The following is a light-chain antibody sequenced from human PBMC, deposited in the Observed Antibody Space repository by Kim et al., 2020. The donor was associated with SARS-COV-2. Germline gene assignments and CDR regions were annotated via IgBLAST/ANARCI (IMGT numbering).Light chain of an antibody. CDR1: TGTVTTTHF. V-gene: IGLV7-46*01. Sequence: QAVVTQEPSLTVSPGGTVTLTCGSSTGTVTTTHFPYWFQQRPGQAPRTLIYDTNNKHSWTPARFSRSLLGGKAALTLSGAQPEDEADYYCLLSYSGLVVFGGGTKVTVL. J-gene: IGLJ3*02. CDR3: LLSYSGLVV. CDR2: DTN.